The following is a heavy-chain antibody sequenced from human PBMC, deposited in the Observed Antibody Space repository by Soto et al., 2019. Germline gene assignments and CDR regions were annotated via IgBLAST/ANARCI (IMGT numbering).Heavy chain of an antibody. CDR2: INSDGSST. V-gene: IGHV3-74*01. Sequence: GGSLRLSCAASGFTFSSYWMHWVRQAPGKGLVWVSRINSDGSSTSYADSVKGRFTISRDNAKNTLYLQMNSLRAEDTAVYYCARDNWNDFFPDGMNVWGQGTTVTVSS. J-gene: IGHJ6*02. CDR1: GFTFSSYW. D-gene: IGHD1-20*01. CDR3: ARDNWNDFFPDGMNV.